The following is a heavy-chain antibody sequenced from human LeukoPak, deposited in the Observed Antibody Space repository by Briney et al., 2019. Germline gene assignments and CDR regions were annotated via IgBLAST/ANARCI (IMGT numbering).Heavy chain of an antibody. Sequence: ASVKVSCKASGYTFTGYYMHWVRQAPGQGLEWMGWINPNSGGTNYAQKFQGRVTMTGDTSISTAYMELSRLRSDDTAVYYCARGYGDSSYYYYGMDVWGQGTTVTVSS. V-gene: IGHV1-2*02. CDR2: INPNSGGT. CDR1: GYTFTGYY. J-gene: IGHJ6*02. CDR3: ARGYGDSSYYYYGMDV. D-gene: IGHD4-17*01.